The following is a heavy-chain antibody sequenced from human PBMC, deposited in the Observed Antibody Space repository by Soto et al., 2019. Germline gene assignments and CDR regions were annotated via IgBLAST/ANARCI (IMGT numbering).Heavy chain of an antibody. D-gene: IGHD2-2*01. V-gene: IGHV4-31*03. J-gene: IGHJ4*02. CDR1: GGSIGSGGYW. CDR2: VSYTGNT. Sequence: QVQLQESGPGLMQPSQTLSLTCTVSGGSIGSGGYWWSWIRQHPGRGLEWIGFVSYTGNTQYNPSLKSRVNMSVDTSTKQFSLKLSSVTAADTAVYYCARGTLVWGQGTLVTVSS. CDR3: ARGTLV.